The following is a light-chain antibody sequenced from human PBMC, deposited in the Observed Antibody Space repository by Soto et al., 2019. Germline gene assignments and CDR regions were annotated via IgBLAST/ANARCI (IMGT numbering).Light chain of an antibody. J-gene: IGLJ2*01. CDR1: STDVGIYNY. Sequence: QSALTQPASVSGSPGQSITISCTGTSTDVGIYNYVSWYQQHPGTAPKLMIYEVSNRPSGVSNRFSGSKSDNTASLTISGLLAEDESDYYCSSYTSSSFVVFGGGTKLTVL. CDR2: EVS. V-gene: IGLV2-14*01. CDR3: SSYTSSSFVV.